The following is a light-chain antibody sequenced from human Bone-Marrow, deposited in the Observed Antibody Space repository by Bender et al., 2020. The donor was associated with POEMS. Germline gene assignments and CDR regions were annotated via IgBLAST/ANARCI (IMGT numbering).Light chain of an antibody. Sequence: QSVLTQPPSASGTPGQRVTVSCSGRSSNIGSNEIQWYQQLPGTAPKLLISRNDQRPSGVPDRFSASKSGTSASLAISGLQSEDEADYYCAAWDDSLNGPVFGGGTQLTVL. CDR3: AAWDDSLNGPV. V-gene: IGLV1-44*01. CDR2: RND. J-gene: IGLJ3*02. CDR1: SSNIGSNE.